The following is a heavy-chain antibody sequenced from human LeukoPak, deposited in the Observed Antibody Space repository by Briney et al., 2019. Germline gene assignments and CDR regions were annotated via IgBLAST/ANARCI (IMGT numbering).Heavy chain of an antibody. V-gene: IGHV3-23*01. D-gene: IGHD5-24*01. CDR3: AKDQTGDGYNSI. J-gene: IGHJ4*02. CDR2: IDRSGVTT. CDR1: GFTFSNFA. Sequence: GGSLRLSCAASGFTFSNFAMSWLRQSPGKGLEWVSLIDRSGVTTYYAASVKGRFTISRDNSKNILYLQMNRLRVDDTAIYYCAKDQTGDGYNSIWGLGTRVTVSS.